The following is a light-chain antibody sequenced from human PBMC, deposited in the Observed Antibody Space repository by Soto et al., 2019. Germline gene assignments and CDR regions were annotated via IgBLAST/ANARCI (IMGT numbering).Light chain of an antibody. CDR1: SSDVGAYNY. V-gene: IGLV2-14*01. J-gene: IGLJ2*01. CDR2: DVT. Sequence: QSVLTQPASVSGSPGQSITISCSGTSSDVGAYNYVSWYQQHPGKAPKLMIYDVTNRPSGVSNRFSGSKSGNTASLTISGLQAEDEGDYYCSSYTSSRTRVFGGGTQLTVL. CDR3: SSYTSSRTRV.